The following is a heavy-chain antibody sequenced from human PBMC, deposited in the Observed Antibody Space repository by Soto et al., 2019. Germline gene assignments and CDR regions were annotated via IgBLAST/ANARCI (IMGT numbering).Heavy chain of an antibody. V-gene: IGHV5-51*01. D-gene: IGHD1-1*01. CDR3: ASQKTVIRGPLSSNWFDP. Sequence: PGESLKISCNGYGYTFTDYWIGWVLHMPGKGLELIGLIYPGDSDTRYSPSFQGRVTISADKSISTAFLQWSSLRASDTAMYYCASQKTVIRGPLSSNWFDPWGQGTLVTVSS. J-gene: IGHJ5*02. CDR2: IYPGDSDT. CDR1: GYTFTDYW.